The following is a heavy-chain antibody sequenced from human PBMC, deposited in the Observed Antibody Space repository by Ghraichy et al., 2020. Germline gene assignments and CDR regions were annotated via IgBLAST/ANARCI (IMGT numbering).Heavy chain of an antibody. J-gene: IGHJ4*02. V-gene: IGHV1-2*02. CDR2: INPDSGDT. CDR3: VRDFRGGDC. CDR1: GYSFTAYQ. Sequence: ASVKVSCKASGYSFTAYQIYWVRQVPGQGLEWVGWINPDSGDTTSAQKFQGRVTLTRDTSASTAYIELNRLTSDDTAVYSCVRDFRGGDCWGQGTLITVSS. D-gene: IGHD3-10*01.